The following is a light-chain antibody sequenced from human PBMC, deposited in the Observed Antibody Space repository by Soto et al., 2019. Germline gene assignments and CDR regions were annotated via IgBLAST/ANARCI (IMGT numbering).Light chain of an antibody. CDR1: SGHSSYA. CDR2: LNSDGSH. CDR3: QTWGYGIQV. V-gene: IGLV4-69*01. J-gene: IGLJ2*01. Sequence: QTVLTQSPSASASLGASVKLTCTLSSGHSSYAIAWHQQQPEKGPRYLMKLNSDGSHSKGDGIPDRFSGSSSGAERYLTISSLQSEDEADYYCQTWGYGIQVFGGGTKRTFL.